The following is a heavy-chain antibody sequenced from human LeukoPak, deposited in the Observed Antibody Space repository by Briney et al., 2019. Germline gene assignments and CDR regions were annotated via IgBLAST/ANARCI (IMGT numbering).Heavy chain of an antibody. CDR1: GGSISSGGYS. J-gene: IGHJ6*04. D-gene: IGHD3-10*01. V-gene: IGHV4-30-2*01. CDR3: ARSMVRGHYYGMDV. Sequence: SQTLSLTCAVSGGSISSGGYSWSWIRQPPGKGLEWIGYIYRSGSTYYNPSLKSRVTISVDRSKNQFSLKLSSVTAADTAVYYCARSMVRGHYYGMDVWGKGTTVTVSS. CDR2: IYRSGST.